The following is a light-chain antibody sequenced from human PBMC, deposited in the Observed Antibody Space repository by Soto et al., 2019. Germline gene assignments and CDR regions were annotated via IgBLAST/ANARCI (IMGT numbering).Light chain of an antibody. Sequence: QSALTQPASVSGSPGQSITISCTGTSSDVGSYNLVSWYQQRPGKAPKLMIYEVSKRPSGVSNLFSGSKSGNTASLTISGLQAEDEADYYGCSYAGSSTFAVFGVGTQVTVL. J-gene: IGLJ7*01. CDR2: EVS. CDR1: SSDVGSYNL. CDR3: CSYAGSSTFAV. V-gene: IGLV2-23*02.